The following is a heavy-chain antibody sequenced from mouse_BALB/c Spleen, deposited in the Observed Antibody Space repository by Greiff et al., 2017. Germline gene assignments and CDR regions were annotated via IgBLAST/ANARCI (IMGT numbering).Heavy chain of an antibody. CDR2: ISSGGSYT. V-gene: IGHV5-6-4*01. CDR1: GFTFSSYT. CDR3: TRGDYDTGAMDY. J-gene: IGHJ4*01. Sequence: EVKLMESGGGLVKPGGSLKLSCAASGFTFSSYTMSWVRQTPEKRLEWVATISSGGSYTYYPDSVKGRFTISRDNAKNTLYLQMSSLKSEDTAMYYCTRGDYDTGAMDYWGQGTSVTVSS. D-gene: IGHD1-1*01.